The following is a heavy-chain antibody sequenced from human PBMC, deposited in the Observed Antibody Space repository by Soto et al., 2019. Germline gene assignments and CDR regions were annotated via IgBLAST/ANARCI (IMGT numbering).Heavy chain of an antibody. D-gene: IGHD2-15*01. CDR1: GYIFTAYS. V-gene: IGHV1-2*02. CDR3: AREDSAVVSLDY. Sequence: ASVKVSCKASGYIFTAYSMHWVRQAPGQGLEWLGWINPNSGDTIYAQKFQDRVTMTCDTSVSTAYLELSSLSSDDTALYYCAREDSAVVSLDYWGQGTLVTVSS. CDR2: INPNSGDT. J-gene: IGHJ4*02.